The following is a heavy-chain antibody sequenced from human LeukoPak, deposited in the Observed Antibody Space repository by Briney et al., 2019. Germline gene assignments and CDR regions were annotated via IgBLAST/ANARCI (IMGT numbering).Heavy chain of an antibody. Sequence: GGSLRLSCAASGFTFSSYSMNWVRQAPGKGLEWVSCISSSSSHIYYADSVKGRFTISRDNAKNSMYLQMNRLRAEDTAVYYCARVEKKGNWSDVKNRGLFDYWGQGTLVTVSS. CDR1: GFTFSSYS. CDR3: ARVEKKGNWSDVKNRGLFDY. J-gene: IGHJ4*02. V-gene: IGHV3-21*01. CDR2: ISSSSSHI. D-gene: IGHD1-1*01.